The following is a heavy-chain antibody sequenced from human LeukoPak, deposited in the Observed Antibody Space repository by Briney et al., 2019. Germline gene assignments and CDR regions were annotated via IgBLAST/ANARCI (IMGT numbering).Heavy chain of an antibody. CDR3: AELGITMIGGV. CDR1: GFTFSDYE. V-gene: IGHV3-48*03. D-gene: IGHD3-10*02. Sequence: GGSLRLSCAASGFTFSDYEMNWVRQAPGKGLEWVSYISSSGSTIHYADSVKGRFTISRDNAKNSLYLQMNSLRAEDTAVYYCAELGITMIGGVWGKGTTVTISS. CDR2: ISSSGSTI. J-gene: IGHJ6*04.